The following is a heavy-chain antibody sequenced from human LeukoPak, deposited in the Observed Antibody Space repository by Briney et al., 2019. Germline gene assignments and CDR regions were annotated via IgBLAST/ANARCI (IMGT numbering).Heavy chain of an antibody. Sequence: ASVKVSCKASGYSFVGYGITWVRQAPGQGLEWMGWFNPENGNTNYAQKLQGRVTMTTDTSTSTAYMELRSLRSDDTAVYYCARDVGVGQLIPFDYWGQGTLVTVSS. V-gene: IGHV1-18*01. D-gene: IGHD6-6*01. CDR1: GYSFVGYG. CDR3: ARDVGVGQLIPFDY. CDR2: FNPENGNT. J-gene: IGHJ4*02.